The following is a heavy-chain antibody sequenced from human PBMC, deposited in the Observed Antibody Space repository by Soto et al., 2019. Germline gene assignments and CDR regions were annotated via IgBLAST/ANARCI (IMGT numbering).Heavy chain of an antibody. Sequence: GASVKVSCKASGYTFTGYYMHWVRQAPGQGLEWMGWINPNSGGTNYAQKFQGWVTMTRDTSISTAYMELSRLRSDDTAVYYCARSSGSYGLGGSFDYWGQGTLVTVSS. D-gene: IGHD1-26*01. CDR3: ARSSGSYGLGGSFDY. CDR2: INPNSGGT. J-gene: IGHJ4*02. CDR1: GYTFTGYY. V-gene: IGHV1-2*04.